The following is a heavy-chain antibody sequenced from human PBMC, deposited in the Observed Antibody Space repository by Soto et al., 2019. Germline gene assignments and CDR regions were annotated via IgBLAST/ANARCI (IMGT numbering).Heavy chain of an antibody. D-gene: IGHD3-16*01. V-gene: IGHV3-23*01. CDR2: LSGSGAGT. J-gene: IGHJ5*02. CDR1: GFTFSSYA. CDR3: AKDYADGPGGWFYP. Sequence: EVQLLESGGGLVQPGGSLRLSCAASGFTFSSYAMNWVRQAPGKGLEWVSALSGSGAGTYYAASVKGRFTITRDNSKNTLYLQMNSLRAEDTAVYYCAKDYADGPGGWFYPWGQGTLVTVGS.